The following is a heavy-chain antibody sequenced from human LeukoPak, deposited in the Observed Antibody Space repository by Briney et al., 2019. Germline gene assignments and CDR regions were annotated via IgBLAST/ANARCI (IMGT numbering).Heavy chain of an antibody. CDR3: ARIYDSSGYSLVY. V-gene: IGHV5-51*01. CDR2: IYPGDSDT. Sequence: GESLKISCKGSGYSFTSYWIGWVRQMPGKGLEWMGIIYPGDSDTRYSPSFQGQVTISADKSISTAYLQRSSLKASDTAMYYCARIYDSSGYSLVYWGQGTLVTVSS. D-gene: IGHD3-22*01. J-gene: IGHJ4*02. CDR1: GYSFTSYW.